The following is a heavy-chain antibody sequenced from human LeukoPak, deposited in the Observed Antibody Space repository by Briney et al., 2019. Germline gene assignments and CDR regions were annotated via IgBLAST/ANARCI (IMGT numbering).Heavy chain of an antibody. Sequence: GESLKISCKGSGYSFTSYWIGWVRQAPGQGLEWMGIINPTGGSTSYAQKFQGRVTMTRDTSTSTVYMELSSLRSEDTAVYYCARGSVATIPLLDYWGQGTLVTVSS. CDR2: INPTGGST. CDR1: GYSFTSYW. J-gene: IGHJ4*02. D-gene: IGHD5-12*01. CDR3: ARGSVATIPLLDY. V-gene: IGHV1-46*01.